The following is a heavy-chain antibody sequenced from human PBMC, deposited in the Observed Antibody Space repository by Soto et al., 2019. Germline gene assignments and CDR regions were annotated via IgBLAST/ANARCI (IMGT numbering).Heavy chain of an antibody. V-gene: IGHV4-59*12. CDR2: IYYSGST. D-gene: IGHD2-2*01. J-gene: IGHJ5*02. CDR3: ARVPDR. Sequence: PSETLSLTCTVSGGSINIYYWSWIRQPPGKGLEWIGYIYYSGSTNYNPSLKSRVTISVDTSKNQFSLKLSSVTAADTAVYYCARVPDRWGQGILVSVSS. CDR1: GGSINIYY.